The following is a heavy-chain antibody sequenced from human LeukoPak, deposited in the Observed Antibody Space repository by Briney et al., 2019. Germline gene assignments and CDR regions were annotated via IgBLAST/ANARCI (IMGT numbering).Heavy chain of an antibody. CDR2: ISSSSSTI. J-gene: IGHJ4*02. V-gene: IGHV3-48*01. CDR3: ARDAIAAAGT. CDR1: GFTFSSYS. Sequence: GGPLRLSCAASGFTFSSYSMNWVRQAPGKGLEWVSYISSSSSTIYYADSVKGRFTISRDNAKNSLYLQMNSLRAEDTAVYYCARDAIAAAGTWGQGTLVTVSS. D-gene: IGHD6-13*01.